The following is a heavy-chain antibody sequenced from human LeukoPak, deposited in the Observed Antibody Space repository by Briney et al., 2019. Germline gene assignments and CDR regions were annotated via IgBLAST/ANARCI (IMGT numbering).Heavy chain of an antibody. Sequence: GGSLRLSCAASGFTFSSYWMSWVRQAPGKGLEWVANIKQDGTEKYYVDSVKGRFTISRDNAKNSLYLQMNSLRAEDTGVYDCARAPSEIGGYYPEYFRHWGQGTLVTVSS. CDR1: GFTFSSYW. D-gene: IGHD3-22*01. V-gene: IGHV3-7*01. CDR3: ARAPSEIGGYYPEYFRH. J-gene: IGHJ1*01. CDR2: IKQDGTEK.